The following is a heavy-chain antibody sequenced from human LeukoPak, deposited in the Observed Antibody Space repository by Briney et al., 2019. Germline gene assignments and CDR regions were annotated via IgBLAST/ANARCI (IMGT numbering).Heavy chain of an antibody. V-gene: IGHV5-51*01. CDR1: GSSFTTYW. CDR2: IYPATSET. J-gene: IGHJ5*02. Sequence: GESLRISCQGSGSSFTTYWIGWVRQMPGKGLGWMGIIYPATSETQYTPPFQGQVTISVDKSTSTAYLQWSSLKASDTAMYYCAWRKYFSTWFEPWGQGTLVTVSS. CDR3: AWRKYFSTWFEP. D-gene: IGHD1-14*01.